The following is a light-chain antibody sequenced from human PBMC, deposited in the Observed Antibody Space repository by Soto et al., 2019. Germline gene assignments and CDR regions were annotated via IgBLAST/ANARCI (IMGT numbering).Light chain of an antibody. V-gene: IGLV2-8*01. CDR2: EVT. CDR1: SNDVGGYDY. CDR3: SSYAGSHNLI. J-gene: IGLJ1*01. Sequence: QSVLTQPPSASGSPGQSVTISCTGTSNDVGGYDYVSWYQQHPDKAPKLIIYEVTKRPSGVPDRFSGSKSGNTASLTVSGLQADDEADYYCSSYAGSHNLIFGTGTKVTVL.